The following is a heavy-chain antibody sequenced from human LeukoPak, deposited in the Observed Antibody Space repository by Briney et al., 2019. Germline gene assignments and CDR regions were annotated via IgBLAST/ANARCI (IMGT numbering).Heavy chain of an antibody. J-gene: IGHJ4*02. CDR1: GGSFSGYY. V-gene: IGHV4-34*01. Sequence: TSETLSLTCAVYGGSFSGYYWSWIRQPPGKGLEWIGGINHSRTTNYNPSLKSRVTISVDTSKNQFSLKLSSVTAADTAVYYCARWSITQMGFDYWGQGTLVTVSS. CDR2: INHSRTT. D-gene: IGHD1-14*01. CDR3: ARWSITQMGFDY.